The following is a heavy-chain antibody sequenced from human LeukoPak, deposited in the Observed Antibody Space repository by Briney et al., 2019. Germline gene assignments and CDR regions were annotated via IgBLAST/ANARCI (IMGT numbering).Heavy chain of an antibody. CDR2: ISAYNGNT. D-gene: IGHD2-15*01. J-gene: IGHJ5*02. CDR1: GYTFTSYG. V-gene: IGHV1-18*01. CDR3: AREVVVVVAARGGGWFDP. Sequence: ASVKVSCKASGYTFTSYGISWVRQAPGQGLEWMGWISAYNGNTNYAQKLQGRVTMTTDTSTSTAYMELSSLRSEDTAVYYCAREVVVVVAARGGGWFDPWGQGTLVTVSS.